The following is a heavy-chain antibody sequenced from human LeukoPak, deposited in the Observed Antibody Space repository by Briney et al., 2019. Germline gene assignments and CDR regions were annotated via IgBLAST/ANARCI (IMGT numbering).Heavy chain of an antibody. CDR2: IVVGSGNT. CDR3: ATDDVTTGTKTALGY. J-gene: IGHJ4*02. CDR1: GFTFTSSA. D-gene: IGHD1-1*01. V-gene: IGHV1-58*01. Sequence: GASVKVSCKASGFTFTSSAVQWVRQARGQGLEWIGWIVVGSGNTNYAQKFQERVTINRDMSTSTAYMELSSLRSEDTAVYYCATDDVTTGTKTALGYWGKGTPVTFSS.